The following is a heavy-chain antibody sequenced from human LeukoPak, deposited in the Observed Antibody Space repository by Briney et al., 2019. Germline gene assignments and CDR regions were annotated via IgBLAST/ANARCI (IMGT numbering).Heavy chain of an antibody. Sequence: GGSLRLSCAASGFTFSSYEMNWVRQAPGKGLERVSYISSSGSTIYYADSVKGRCTISRDNAKNSLYLQMNSLRAEDKAVYYCARVLGYYDSSGTLDYWGQGTLVTVSS. J-gene: IGHJ4*02. CDR1: GFTFSSYE. CDR3: ARVLGYYDSSGTLDY. D-gene: IGHD3-22*01. CDR2: ISSSGSTI. V-gene: IGHV3-48*03.